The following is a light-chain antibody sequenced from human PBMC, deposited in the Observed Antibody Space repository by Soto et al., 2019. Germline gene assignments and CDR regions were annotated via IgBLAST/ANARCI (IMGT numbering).Light chain of an antibody. Sequence: DIVLTQSPVTLSLSPGERATLSCRASQSVTSTSLAWYQQKPGQAPRLLMYGASSRATGTPDRISGGGSGTDFTLTISRLEPEDFAVYYCQHYVTSSITFGQGTRLEI. J-gene: IGKJ5*01. CDR2: GAS. CDR1: QSVTSTS. V-gene: IGKV3-20*01. CDR3: QHYVTSSIT.